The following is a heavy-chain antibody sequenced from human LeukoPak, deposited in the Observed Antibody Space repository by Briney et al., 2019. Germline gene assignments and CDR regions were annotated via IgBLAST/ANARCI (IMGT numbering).Heavy chain of an antibody. J-gene: IGHJ4*02. CDR3: AKDGLWFGDLTYFDY. Sequence: GGSLRLSCAASGFTFRNYGMHWVRQAPGKGLEWVAFISSDGTYTYYPDSVKGRFTISRDNSKNTLYLQMNSLRADDTAVYFCAKDGLWFGDLTYFDYWGQGTLVTVSS. D-gene: IGHD3-10*01. CDR2: ISSDGTYT. CDR1: GFTFRNYG. V-gene: IGHV3-30*18.